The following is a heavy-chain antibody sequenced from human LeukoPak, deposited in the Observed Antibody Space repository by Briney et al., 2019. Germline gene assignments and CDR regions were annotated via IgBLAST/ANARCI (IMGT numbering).Heavy chain of an antibody. CDR2: NSGSGGST. CDR3: EIQKYSSGWFHFDY. Sequence: GGSLRLSCAASGFTSSSYTMSWVRPAPGKGLGWVSANSGSGGSTYYAHSVKGRFTNSRDNSNNTLYLKRNSLTAEATAAYYCEIQKYSSGWFHFDYWGQGTRVTVSS. D-gene: IGHD6-19*01. V-gene: IGHV3-23*01. CDR1: GFTSSSYT. J-gene: IGHJ4*02.